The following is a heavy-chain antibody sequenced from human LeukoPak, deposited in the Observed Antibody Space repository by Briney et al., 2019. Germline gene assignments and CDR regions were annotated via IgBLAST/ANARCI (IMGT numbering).Heavy chain of an antibody. CDR1: GFTFSSYG. CDR3: AKEFWFGEGGNWFDP. CDR2: ISYDGSNK. V-gene: IGHV3-30*18. Sequence: PGGSLRLSCAASGFTFSSYGMHWVRQAPGKGLEWVAVISYDGSNKYYADSVKGRFTISRDNSKNTLYLQMNSLRAEDTAVYYCAKEFWFGEGGNWFDPWGQGTLVTVSS. J-gene: IGHJ5*02. D-gene: IGHD3-10*01.